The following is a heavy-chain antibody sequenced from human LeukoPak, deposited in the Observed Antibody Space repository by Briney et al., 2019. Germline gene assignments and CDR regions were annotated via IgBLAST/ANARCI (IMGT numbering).Heavy chain of an antibody. CDR2: VDVSGGTT. CDR3: AKDQTPYS. D-gene: IGHD4-23*01. Sequence: GGSLRLSCAASGFTFSSYFMSWVRQAPGKGLEWVSTVDVSGGTTYYADSVKGRFTISRDNSKNTLYPQMNSLRADDTAVYYCAKDQTPYSWGQGTLITVSS. J-gene: IGHJ4*02. V-gene: IGHV3-23*01. CDR1: GFTFSSYF.